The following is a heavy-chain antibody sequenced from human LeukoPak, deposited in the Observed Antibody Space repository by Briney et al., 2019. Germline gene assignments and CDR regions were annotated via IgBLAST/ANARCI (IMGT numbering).Heavy chain of an antibody. CDR1: GYTFTSYG. CDR3: ARVRSPPRAMIVVVIDY. CDR2: ISAHNGNT. Sequence: GASVKVSCKASGYTFTSYGISWVRQAPGQGLEWMGWISAHNGNTNYAQKLQGRVTMTTDTSTSTAYMELRSLRSDDTAVYYCARVRSPPRAMIVVVIDYWGQGTLVTVSS. J-gene: IGHJ4*02. V-gene: IGHV1-18*01. D-gene: IGHD3-22*01.